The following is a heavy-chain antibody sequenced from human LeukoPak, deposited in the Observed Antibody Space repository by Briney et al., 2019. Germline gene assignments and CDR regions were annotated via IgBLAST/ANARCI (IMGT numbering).Heavy chain of an antibody. CDR2: IGVAGDT. J-gene: IGHJ4*02. D-gene: IGHD6-19*01. CDR1: GFTFSNYD. CDR3: ARGYNSAPADY. Sequence: GGSLRLSCAASGFTFSNYDMHWVRQAAGKSLEWVSTIGVAGDTYYLDSVRDRFTISRDNAKNSLYLQMNTLRAGDTAVYYCARGYNSAPADYWGQGTLVTVSS. V-gene: IGHV3-13*01.